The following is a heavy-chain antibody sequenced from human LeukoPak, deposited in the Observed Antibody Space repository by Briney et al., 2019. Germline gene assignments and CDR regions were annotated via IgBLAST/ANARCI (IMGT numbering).Heavy chain of an antibody. CDR1: GGSFSGYY. CDR2: INHSGST. V-gene: IGHV4-34*01. CDR3: ASLSVTTESADY. J-gene: IGHJ4*02. Sequence: PSETLSLTCAVYGGSFSGYYWSWIRQPPGKGLEWIGEINHSGSTNYNPSLKSRVIISVDTSKNQFSLKLSSVTAADTAVYYCASLSVTTESADYWGQGTLVTVSS. D-gene: IGHD4-17*01.